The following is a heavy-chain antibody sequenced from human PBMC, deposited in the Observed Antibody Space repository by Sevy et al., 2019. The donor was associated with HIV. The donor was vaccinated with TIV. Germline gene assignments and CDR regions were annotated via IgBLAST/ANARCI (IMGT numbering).Heavy chain of an antibody. CDR1: GYTFTGDY. CDR2: VYPNSGGT. D-gene: IGHD1-7*01. V-gene: IGHV1-2*06. CDR3: ARDAGGGTTNSGMDV. J-gene: IGHJ6*02. Sequence: SVKVSCKASGYTFTGDYLHWVRQAPGQGLEWMGRVYPNSGGTNYAQKFQDRVTMTRDTSISTAYMELNRLRSDDTAVYYCARDAGGGTTNSGMDVWGQGTTVTVSS.